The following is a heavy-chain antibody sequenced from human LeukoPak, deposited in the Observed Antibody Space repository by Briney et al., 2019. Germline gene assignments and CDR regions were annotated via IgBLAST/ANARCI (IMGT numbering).Heavy chain of an antibody. CDR3: ARHDIMRRAFDI. Sequence: SETLSLTCTVSGGSISSYYWGWIRQPPGKGLEWIAYIYYIGSTDYNPSLKSRVTISVDTSKNQFSLKLSSVTAADTAVYYCARHDIMRRAFDIWGQGTMVTVSS. CDR1: GGSISSYY. D-gene: IGHD5-12*01. J-gene: IGHJ3*02. V-gene: IGHV4-59*08. CDR2: IYYIGST.